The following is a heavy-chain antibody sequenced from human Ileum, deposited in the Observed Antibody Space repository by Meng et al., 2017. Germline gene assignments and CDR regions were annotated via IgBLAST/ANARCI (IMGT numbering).Heavy chain of an antibody. V-gene: IGHV3-48*03. CDR1: GFTFSSFQ. Sequence: GGSLRLSCSASGFTFSSFQMAWVRQAPGKGLEWVSYIGTTGRTIHYADSVKGRFTISRDNAKNSLYLQMDSLRAEDTAVYYCARHLGSGWSYFFDYWGQGAVVTVS. J-gene: IGHJ4*02. D-gene: IGHD6-19*01. CDR2: IGTTGRTI. CDR3: ARHLGSGWSYFFDY.